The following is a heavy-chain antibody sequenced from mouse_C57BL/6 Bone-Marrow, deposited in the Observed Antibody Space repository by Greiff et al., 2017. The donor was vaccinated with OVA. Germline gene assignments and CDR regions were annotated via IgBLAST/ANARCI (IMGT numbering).Heavy chain of an antibody. CDR1: GYTFTSYW. CDR2: IDPSDSYT. D-gene: IGHD1-1*01. CDR3: ATSLYDYYAMDY. J-gene: IGHJ4*01. Sequence: VQLQQPGAELVKPGASVKLSCKASGYTFTSYWMQWVKQRPGQGLEWIGEIDPSDSYTNYNQKFKGKATLTVDTSSSTAYMQLSSLTSEDSAVDYCATSLYDYYAMDYWGQGTSVTVSS. V-gene: IGHV1-50*01.